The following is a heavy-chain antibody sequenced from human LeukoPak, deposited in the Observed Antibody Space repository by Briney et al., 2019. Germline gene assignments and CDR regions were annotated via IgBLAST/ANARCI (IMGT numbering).Heavy chain of an antibody. CDR1: GGSFSGYC. CDR3: ARGLYSYAIN. Sequence: LETLSLTCAAYGGSFSGYCWTWIRQPPGKGLEWIGEINYSGSTNYNPSLKSRVTMSVDTSKNQLSLKLRSVTAADTAVYYCARGLYSYAINWGQGTLVTVSS. CDR2: INYSGST. D-gene: IGHD3-16*01. V-gene: IGHV4-34*01. J-gene: IGHJ4*02.